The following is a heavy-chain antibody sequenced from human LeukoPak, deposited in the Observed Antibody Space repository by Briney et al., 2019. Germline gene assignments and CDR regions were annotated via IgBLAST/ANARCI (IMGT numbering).Heavy chain of an antibody. V-gene: IGHV1-8*01. CDR1: GYTFTSYD. J-gene: IGHJ4*02. D-gene: IGHD1-7*01. Sequence: ASVKVSCKASGYTFTSYDINWVRQATGQGLEWMGWMNPNSGNTGYAQKFQGRVTTTRNTSISTAYMELSSLRSEDTAVYYCARAIINNWNYRVTPLGYWGQGTLVTVSS. CDR2: MNPNSGNT. CDR3: ARAIINNWNYRVTPLGY.